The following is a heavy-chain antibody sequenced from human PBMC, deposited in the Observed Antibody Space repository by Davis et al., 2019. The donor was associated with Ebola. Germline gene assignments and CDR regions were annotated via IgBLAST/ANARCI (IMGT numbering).Heavy chain of an antibody. Sequence: GESLKISCVASGFSFSSNAMSWVRQAPGKGPEWVSSVSGNGAYTYYADSVKGRFSISRDNSKNTLYLQMNSLRAEDTAVYYCAKVLRFLEWPFDYWGQGTLVTVSS. V-gene: IGHV3-23*01. J-gene: IGHJ4*02. CDR2: VSGNGAYT. D-gene: IGHD3-3*01. CDR1: GFSFSSNA. CDR3: AKVLRFLEWPFDY.